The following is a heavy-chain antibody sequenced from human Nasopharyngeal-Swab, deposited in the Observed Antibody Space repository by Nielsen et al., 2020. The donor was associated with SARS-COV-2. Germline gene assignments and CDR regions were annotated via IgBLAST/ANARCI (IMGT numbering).Heavy chain of an antibody. Sequence: VRQAPGKGLEWVANIKQDGSEKYYVDSVKGRFTISRDNAKNSLYLQMNSLRAEDTAVYYCARPLYYYDSSGYSGSSWSQGTLVTVSS. J-gene: IGHJ5*02. CDR3: ARPLYYYDSSGYSGSS. V-gene: IGHV3-7*03. CDR2: IKQDGSEK. D-gene: IGHD3-22*01.